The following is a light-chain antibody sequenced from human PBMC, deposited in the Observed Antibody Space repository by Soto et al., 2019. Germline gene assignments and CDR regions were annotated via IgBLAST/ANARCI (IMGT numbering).Light chain of an antibody. Sequence: EIVMTQSPATLSVSPGETATLSCRASQSVTYNLAWYQQKPGQGPRLLIYGAFTRATGIPARFSGSGSGTEFTLTISSPQPVDFATYYCQQYNSYSRTFGQGTKVEIK. CDR3: QQYNSYSRT. J-gene: IGKJ1*01. CDR2: GAF. V-gene: IGKV3-15*01. CDR1: QSVTYN.